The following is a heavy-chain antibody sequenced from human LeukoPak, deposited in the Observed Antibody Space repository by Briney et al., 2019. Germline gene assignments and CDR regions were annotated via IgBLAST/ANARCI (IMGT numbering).Heavy chain of an antibody. CDR2: IYYSGST. CDR3: ARVRSSGWLDY. CDR1: GGSISSGGYY. D-gene: IGHD6-19*01. J-gene: IGHJ4*02. V-gene: IGHV4-61*08. Sequence: SETLSLTCTVSGGSISSGGYYWSWIRQPPGKGLEWIGYIYYSGSTNYNPSLKSRVTISVDTSKNQFSLKLSSVTAADTAVYYCARVRSSGWLDYWGQGTLVTVSP.